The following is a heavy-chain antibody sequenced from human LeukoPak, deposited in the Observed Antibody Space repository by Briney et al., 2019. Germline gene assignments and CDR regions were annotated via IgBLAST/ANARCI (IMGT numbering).Heavy chain of an antibody. V-gene: IGHV4-59*01. D-gene: IGHD2-15*01. J-gene: IGHJ4*02. Sequence: SETLSLTRTVSGGSISSNYWSWIRQPPGKGLEWIGYIYYSGSTNYNPSLKSRVTISVDTSRNQFSLKLSSVAAADTAVYYCARGTRYCSGGSCYSGHYFDYWGQGTLVTVSS. CDR3: ARGTRYCSGGSCYSGHYFDY. CDR1: GGSISSNY. CDR2: IYYSGST.